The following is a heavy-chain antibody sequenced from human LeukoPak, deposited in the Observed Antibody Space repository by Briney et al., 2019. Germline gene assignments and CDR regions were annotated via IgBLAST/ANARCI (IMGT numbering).Heavy chain of an antibody. CDR2: INHSGST. CDR1: GGSFSGYY. CDR3: ARHATRRYCSSTSCYGSYYYYYMDV. V-gene: IGHV4-34*01. D-gene: IGHD2-2*01. J-gene: IGHJ6*03. Sequence: SETLSLTCAVYGGSFSGYYWSWIRQPPGKGLEWIGEINHSGSTNYNPSLKSRVTISVDTSKNQFSLKLSSVTAADTAVYYCARHATRRYCSSTSCYGSYYYYYMDVWGKGTTVTISS.